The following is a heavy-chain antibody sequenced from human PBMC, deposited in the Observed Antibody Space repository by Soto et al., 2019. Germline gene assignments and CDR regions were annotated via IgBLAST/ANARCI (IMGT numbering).Heavy chain of an antibody. D-gene: IGHD2-8*01. CDR2: ITAYNGNT. J-gene: IGHJ5*02. CDR3: ARDSLLYCTNGVCPCEWFDP. Sequence: GAPVKVSCKAPGYSFTSNGISWVRQAPGQGLEWMGWITAYNGNTDYAQKFQGRVTMTTDTSTSTAYMELRSLRSDDTAVYYCARDSLLYCTNGVCPCEWFDPWGQGTLGNGS. V-gene: IGHV1-18*01. CDR1: GYSFTSNG.